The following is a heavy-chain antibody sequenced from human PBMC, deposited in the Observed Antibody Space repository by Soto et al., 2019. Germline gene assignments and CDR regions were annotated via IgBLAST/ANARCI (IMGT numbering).Heavy chain of an antibody. CDR1: GFTFSSYA. V-gene: IGHV3-23*05. CDR2: IDSSGSNT. Sequence: PGGSLRLSCAASGFTFSSYAMSWVRQAPGKGLEWVSAIDSSGSNTYYADSVKGRFTITRDNSKNSLYLEMNSLRDEDTAVYYCASHYDMWSGYLSPVDYWGQGTLVTVPS. D-gene: IGHD3-3*01. J-gene: IGHJ4*02. CDR3: ASHYDMWSGYLSPVDY.